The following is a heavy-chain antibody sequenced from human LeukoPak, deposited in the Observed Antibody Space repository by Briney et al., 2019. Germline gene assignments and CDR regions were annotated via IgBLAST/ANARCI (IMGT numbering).Heavy chain of an antibody. CDR3: AKDRAYYYDTSYAFDI. Sequence: PGGSLRLSCAASGFTFDDYAMHWVRQAPGKGLEWVSGISWNSGSIGYADSVKGRFTISRDNAKNSLYLQMNSLRAEDTALYYCAKDRAYYYDTSYAFDIWGQGTMVTVSS. D-gene: IGHD3-22*01. CDR1: GFTFDDYA. CDR2: ISWNSGSI. J-gene: IGHJ3*02. V-gene: IGHV3-9*01.